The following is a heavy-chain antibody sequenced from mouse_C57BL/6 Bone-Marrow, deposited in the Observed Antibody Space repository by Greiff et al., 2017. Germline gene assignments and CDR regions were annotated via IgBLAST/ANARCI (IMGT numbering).Heavy chain of an antibody. CDR1: GFSLSTFGMG. CDR3: ACILLLYPGYAY. V-gene: IGHV8-8*01. CDR2: LWWDDDT. D-gene: IGHD2-1*01. J-gene: IGHJ3*01. Sequence: QVTLKVSGPGLLQPSPTLSLTCSSSGFSLSTFGMGVGWIRQPSGQGLEWLAHLWWDDDTYYNPVLKSRLTISKDTSKNQVFLTIAHVDTAATATYCCACILLLYPGYAYWGRGTLVTVSA.